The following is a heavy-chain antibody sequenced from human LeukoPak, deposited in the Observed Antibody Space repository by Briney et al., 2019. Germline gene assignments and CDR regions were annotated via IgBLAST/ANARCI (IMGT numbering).Heavy chain of an antibody. D-gene: IGHD3-22*01. CDR1: GFTFSSYW. V-gene: IGHV3-7*01. CDR2: IKKDGSEK. J-gene: IGHJ3*02. Sequence: GGSLRLSCAASGFTFSSYWMSWVRQAPGKGLEWVANIKKDGSEKYYVDSVKGRLTISRDNAKNSLYLQMNSLRAEDTAVYYCARESDSCGYENAFDIWGQGTMVTVSS. CDR3: ARESDSCGYENAFDI.